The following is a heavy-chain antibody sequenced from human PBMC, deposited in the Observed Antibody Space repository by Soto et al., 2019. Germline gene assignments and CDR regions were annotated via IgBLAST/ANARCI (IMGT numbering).Heavy chain of an antibody. CDR2: LGGSGGT. CDR1: GFIFSNYA. CDR3: AKAQSSLCFMAG. D-gene: IGHD3-16*01. J-gene: IGHJ6*03. Sequence: EVQVVESGGGLVQPGGSLRLSCVGSGFIFSNYAMAWDRQAPGKGPAWVSGLGGSGGTTYADSVKGRYTISSDNSKNTLYLQTNSLRVEVPAVYYGAKAQSSLCFMAGWGRGTAVTFS. V-gene: IGHV3-23*04.